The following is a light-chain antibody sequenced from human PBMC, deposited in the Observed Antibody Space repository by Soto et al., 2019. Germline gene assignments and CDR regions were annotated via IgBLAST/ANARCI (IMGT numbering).Light chain of an antibody. CDR2: ATS. CDR1: QTISNH. J-gene: IGKJ2*01. Sequence: IPMTQSPSSLSASVGDRVTITCRASQTISNHLNWYQQKPGKAPKLLIYATSTLRSGVPSRFSGSGSETDFTLSISSLQPEDFANYYYQQSYNSHTFGQGTKLEIK. V-gene: IGKV1-39*01. CDR3: QQSYNSHT.